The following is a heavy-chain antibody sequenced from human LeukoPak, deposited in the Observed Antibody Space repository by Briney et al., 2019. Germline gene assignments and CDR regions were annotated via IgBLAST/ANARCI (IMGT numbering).Heavy chain of an antibody. D-gene: IGHD2-2*01. CDR3: ARGGIVVVPAVWRGSNWFDP. CDR1: GYTFTSYY. CDR2: INPSGGST. V-gene: IGHV1-46*03. Sequence: GASVKVSCTASGYTFTSYYMHWVRQAPGQGLEWMGIINPSGGSTSYAQKFQARVTMTRDTATSPDYMELSSLRSVDTAVYSCARGGIVVVPAVWRGSNWFDPWGQGTLVTVSS. J-gene: IGHJ5*02.